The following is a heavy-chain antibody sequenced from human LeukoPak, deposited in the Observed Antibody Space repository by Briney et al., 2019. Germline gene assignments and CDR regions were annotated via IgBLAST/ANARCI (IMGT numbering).Heavy chain of an antibody. Sequence: GGSLRLSCAASGFTFSTYSMNWVRQAPGKGLEWVSAISGSGDTTYYADSVKGRFTISRDNSKNTLYLQMNSLRAEDTAVYYCAKEPLYYYWGQGTLVTVSS. CDR1: GFTFSTYS. D-gene: IGHD2-21*01. J-gene: IGHJ4*02. CDR2: ISGSGDTT. CDR3: AKEPLYYY. V-gene: IGHV3-23*01.